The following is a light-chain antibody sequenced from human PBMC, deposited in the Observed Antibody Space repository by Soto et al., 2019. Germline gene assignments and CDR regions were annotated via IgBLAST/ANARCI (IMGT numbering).Light chain of an antibody. CDR3: SSYTSTNFVI. Sequence: QSALTQAASGSGSPGQSITISCTGSSGDIGDYKYVSWYKQHPGKAPKLMIYDVSNRPSGVSNRFSASKSGNTASLTISGLQAEDEADYYCSSYTSTNFVIFGGGTKLTVL. CDR2: DVS. J-gene: IGLJ2*01. CDR1: SGDIGDYKY. V-gene: IGLV2-14*01.